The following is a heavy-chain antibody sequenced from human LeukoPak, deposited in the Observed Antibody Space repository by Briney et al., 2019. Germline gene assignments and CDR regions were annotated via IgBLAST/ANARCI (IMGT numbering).Heavy chain of an antibody. V-gene: IGHV3-48*03. J-gene: IGHJ6*04. CDR2: ISSSGSTI. Sequence: GTLSLTCAVSGGSISSDNWWGWVRQTPGKGLEWVSYISSSGSTIYYADSVKGRFTISRDNAKNSLYLQMNSLRAEDTAVYYCAELAITMIGGVWGKGTTVTISS. D-gene: IGHD3-10*02. CDR3: AELAITMIGGV. CDR1: GGSISSDN.